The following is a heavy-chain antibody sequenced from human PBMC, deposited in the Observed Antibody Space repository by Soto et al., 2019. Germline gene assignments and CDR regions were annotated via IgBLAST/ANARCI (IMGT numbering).Heavy chain of an antibody. J-gene: IGHJ4*02. CDR3: ARDTGSGWYAFDY. D-gene: IGHD6-19*01. V-gene: IGHV1-8*01. Sequence: ASVKVSCKASGYTFTSYDINWVRQATGQGLEWMGWMNPNSGNTGYAQKFQGRVTMARNTSISTAYMELSSLRAEDTAVYYCARDTGSGWYAFDYWGQGTLVTVSS. CDR1: GYTFTSYD. CDR2: MNPNSGNT.